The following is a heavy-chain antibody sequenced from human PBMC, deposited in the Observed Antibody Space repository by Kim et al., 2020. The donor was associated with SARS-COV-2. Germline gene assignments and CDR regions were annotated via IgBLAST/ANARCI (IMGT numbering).Heavy chain of an antibody. D-gene: IGHD1-1*01. CDR3: ARRGVPSDYADY. Sequence: RYSPSFQVQVTISADKSISTAYLQWGSLKASDTAMYYCARRGVPSDYADYWGQGTLVTVSS. J-gene: IGHJ4*02. V-gene: IGHV5-51*01.